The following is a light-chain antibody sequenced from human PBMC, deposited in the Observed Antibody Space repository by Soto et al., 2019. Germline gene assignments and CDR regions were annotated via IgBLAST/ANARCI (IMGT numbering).Light chain of an antibody. Sequence: IPMTQSPSSVSASVGDSVTITCRASQVISSWLAWYQGKPGKAPKLLIYGASNRESGVPSRFSASESGTLFTLTINSLQPEDFATYYCQQASRFPLTFGGGTTVEI. CDR3: QQASRFPLT. CDR1: QVISSW. CDR2: GAS. V-gene: IGKV1-12*01. J-gene: IGKJ4*01.